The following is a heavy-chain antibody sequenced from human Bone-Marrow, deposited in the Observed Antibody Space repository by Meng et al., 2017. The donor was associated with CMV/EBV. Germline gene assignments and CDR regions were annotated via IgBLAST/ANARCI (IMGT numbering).Heavy chain of an antibody. Sequence: ASVKVSCKASGYTFTGYYMHWVRQAPGQGLEWMGWINPDSGGTNYAQNFQGRVTMTRDTSISTAYMELSRLRSDDTAVYYGASDYCDTTTCYIWGQGTLVTVSS. D-gene: IGHD2-2*02. CDR1: GYTFTGYY. CDR3: ASDYCDTTTCYI. CDR2: INPDSGGT. J-gene: IGHJ4*02. V-gene: IGHV1-2*02.